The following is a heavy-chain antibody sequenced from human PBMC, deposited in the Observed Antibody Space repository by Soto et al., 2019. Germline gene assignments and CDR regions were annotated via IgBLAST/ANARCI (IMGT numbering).Heavy chain of an antibody. J-gene: IGHJ6*02. V-gene: IGHV3-21*01. CDR3: ARDQSSQYCSGGSCYSRELGYGMDV. Sequence: PGGSLRLSCAASGFTFGSYSMNWVRQAPGKGLEWVSSISSSSSYIYYADSVKGRFTISRDNAKNSLYLQMNSLRAEDTAVYYCARDQSSQYCSGGSCYSRELGYGMDVWGQGTTVTVSS. CDR1: GFTFGSYS. D-gene: IGHD2-15*01. CDR2: ISSSSSYI.